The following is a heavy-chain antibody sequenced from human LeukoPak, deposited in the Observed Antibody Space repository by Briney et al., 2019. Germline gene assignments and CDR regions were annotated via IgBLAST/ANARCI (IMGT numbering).Heavy chain of an antibody. CDR1: GFTLSTYA. D-gene: IGHD3-10*01. V-gene: IGHV3-23*01. CDR3: AKVVGVDYYGSGNRVDFDY. J-gene: IGHJ4*02. CDR2: ISGSGSSI. Sequence: GGSLRLSCAASGFTLSTYAMSWVRQAPGKGLEWVSAISGSGSSIYYADSVKGRFTISRDNSKNTLYLQMNSLRAEDTAVYYCAKVVGVDYYGSGNRVDFDYWGQGTLVTVSP.